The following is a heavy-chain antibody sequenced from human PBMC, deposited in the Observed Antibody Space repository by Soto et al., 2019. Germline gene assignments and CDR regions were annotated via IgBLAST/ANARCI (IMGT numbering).Heavy chain of an antibody. Sequence: PSETLSLTCAVYGGSFGDYYWSWVRQPPGKGLAWIGDINSSGSTNYYPSPKSRGILSIDTNKNQFFPQWNSVTTADKAVYFCARGRTYRRTGHYRRVVFDHWGQGTLVTVSS. CDR1: GGSFGDYY. V-gene: IGHV4-34*01. D-gene: IGHD7-27*01. CDR3: ARGRTYRRTGHYRRVVFDH. J-gene: IGHJ5*02. CDR2: INSSGST.